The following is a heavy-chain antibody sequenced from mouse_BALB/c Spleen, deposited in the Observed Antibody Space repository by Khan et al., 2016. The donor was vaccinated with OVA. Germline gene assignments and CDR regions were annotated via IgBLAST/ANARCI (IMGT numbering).Heavy chain of an antibody. J-gene: IGHJ2*01. CDR3: TKTARIKY. CDR2: ISYSGST. V-gene: IGHV3-2*02. D-gene: IGHD1-2*01. Sequence: EVQLQESGPGLVKPSQSLSLTCTVTGYSITSGYGWNWIRQFPGNKLEWMGYISYSGSTNYNPSLKSRISITRDTSKNQFFLQLNSVTTKATATYYCTKTARIKYWGQGTTLTVSS. CDR1: GYSITSGYG.